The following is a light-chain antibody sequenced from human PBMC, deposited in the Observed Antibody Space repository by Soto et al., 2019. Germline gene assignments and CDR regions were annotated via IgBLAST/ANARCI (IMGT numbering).Light chain of an antibody. Sequence: DIQLTQSPAFLAASVGDRVTITCRASQGISSYLAWYQQKPGKAPKLLIYAASTLQSGVPSRFSGSGSGTEFTLTISSLQHEDFATYYCQQLNSYRTFGQGTKVDIK. J-gene: IGKJ1*01. CDR2: AAS. CDR1: QGISSY. CDR3: QQLNSYRT. V-gene: IGKV1-9*01.